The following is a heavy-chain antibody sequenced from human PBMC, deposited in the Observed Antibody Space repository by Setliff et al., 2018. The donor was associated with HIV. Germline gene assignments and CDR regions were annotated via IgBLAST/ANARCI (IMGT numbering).Heavy chain of an antibody. Sequence: ASVKVSCKASGYTFTSYDITWVRQAPGQGLDWMGWISAYNGNTNYAQKLQGRVTMTTDTSTSTAYIELRSLISDDTAVYYCARGAYYYDTSGYPRDPFDLWGQGTMVTVSS. CDR2: ISAYNGNT. CDR1: GYTFTSYD. V-gene: IGHV1-18*01. J-gene: IGHJ3*01. D-gene: IGHD3-22*01. CDR3: ARGAYYYDTSGYPRDPFDL.